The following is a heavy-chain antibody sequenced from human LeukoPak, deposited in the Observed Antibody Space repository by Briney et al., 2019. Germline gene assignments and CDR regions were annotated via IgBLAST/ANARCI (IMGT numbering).Heavy chain of an antibody. V-gene: IGHV3-23*01. CDR1: GFTFSSSA. CDR2: ISGSGAST. Sequence: GGSLRLSCAASGFTFSSSAMSWVRQAPGKGLEWISGISGSGASTYYADSVKGRFTISRDDSRNTLYLQMNSLRGDDTAVYYCAKDVGKWESLHFFDYWGQGTLVTVSS. D-gene: IGHD1-26*01. CDR3: AKDVGKWESLHFFDY. J-gene: IGHJ4*02.